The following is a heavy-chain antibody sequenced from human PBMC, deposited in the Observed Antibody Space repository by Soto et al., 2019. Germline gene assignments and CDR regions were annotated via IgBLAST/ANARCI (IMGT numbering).Heavy chain of an antibody. CDR3: ARQTAAKPDSFDS. D-gene: IGHD6-13*01. CDR1: GGSISRCY. Sequence: ETLSLTKTVSGGSISRCYWSWFRQPAGKRLEWIGRIYTSGSTNYNPSLKSRVTMSVDTSKNQFSLKLSSVTAADTAVYYCARQTAAKPDSFDSWGKRTLVTVSA. CDR2: IYTSGST. J-gene: IGHJ5*01. V-gene: IGHV4-4*07.